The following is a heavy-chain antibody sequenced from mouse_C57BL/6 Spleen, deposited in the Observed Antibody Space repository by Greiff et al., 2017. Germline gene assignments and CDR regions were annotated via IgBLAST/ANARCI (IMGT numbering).Heavy chain of an antibody. J-gene: IGHJ2*01. CDR2: SLPGSGST. Sequence: VQLQQSGAELMKPGASVKLSCKATGYTFTGYWIEWVELRHGNGLEWLGESLPGSGSTNYNEKCKGKATFTADTSSNTAYVQLSSRTTEDSAIYYCARSVRQDYWGQGTTLTVSS. CDR3: ARSVRQDY. D-gene: IGHD2-14*01. V-gene: IGHV1-9*01. CDR1: GYTFTGYW.